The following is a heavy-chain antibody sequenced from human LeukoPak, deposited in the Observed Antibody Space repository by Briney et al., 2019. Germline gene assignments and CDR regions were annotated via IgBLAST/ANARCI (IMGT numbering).Heavy chain of an antibody. Sequence: SEALALTWAVAGGSISSSSYYWGWIRQPAGKGLEWIGSIYYSGTTYYNPSLNSRVTISVDTSKNQFSLKLSSVTAADTAVYYCARGYMDFDYWGQGTLVTVSS. V-gene: IGHV4-39*07. J-gene: IGHJ4*02. CDR1: GGSISSSSYY. CDR3: ARGYMDFDY. D-gene: IGHD2-2*02. CDR2: IYYSGTT.